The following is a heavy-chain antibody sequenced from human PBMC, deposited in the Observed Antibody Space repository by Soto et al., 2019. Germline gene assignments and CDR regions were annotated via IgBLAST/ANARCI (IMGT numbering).Heavy chain of an antibody. V-gene: IGHV4-59*01. CDR1: GGSISSSY. CDR3: ARSYYYYYGMDV. Sequence: SETLSLTCTVSGGSISSSYWSWIRQPPGKGLGWIGYIYYSGSTNYNPSLKSRVTISVDTSKNQFSLKLSSVTAADTAVYYCARSYYYYYGMDVWGQGTTVTVSS. J-gene: IGHJ6*02. CDR2: IYYSGST.